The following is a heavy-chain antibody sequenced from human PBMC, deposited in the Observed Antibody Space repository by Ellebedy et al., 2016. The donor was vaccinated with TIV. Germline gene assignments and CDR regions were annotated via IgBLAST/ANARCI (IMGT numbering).Heavy chain of an antibody. CDR1: AYTLTEFS. J-gene: IGHJ6*02. V-gene: IGHV1-2*02. D-gene: IGHD7-27*01. CDR3: ASTGVSYNYYSMDV. CDR2: INPNSGGT. Sequence: ASVKVSCKDSAYTLTEFSMHWVRQAPGQGLEWMGWINPNSGGTNYAQKFLGRVTITRDTSISTAYMELSRVRSDDTAVYYCASTGVSYNYYSMDVWGQGTTVTVSS.